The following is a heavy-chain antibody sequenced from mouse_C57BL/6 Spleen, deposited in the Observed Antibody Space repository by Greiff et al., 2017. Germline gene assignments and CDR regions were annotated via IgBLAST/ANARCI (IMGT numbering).Heavy chain of an antibody. J-gene: IGHJ3*01. CDR2: INPNNGGT. Sequence: VHVKQSGPELVKPGASVKIPCKASGYTFTDYNMDWVKQSHGKSLEWIGDINPNNGGTIYNQKFKGKATLTVDKSSSTAYMELRSLTSEDTAVYYCARGSAGNLFAYWGQGTLVTVSA. D-gene: IGHD1-1*02. CDR1: GYTFTDYN. CDR3: ARGSAGNLFAY. V-gene: IGHV1-18*01.